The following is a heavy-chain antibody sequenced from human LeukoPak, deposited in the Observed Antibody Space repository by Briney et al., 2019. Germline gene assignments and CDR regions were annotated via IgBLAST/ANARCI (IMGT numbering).Heavy chain of an antibody. V-gene: IGHV1-69*04. CDR1: GYSFINYG. CDR2: LIPNINIG. Sequence: GASVKVSCKASGYSFINYGISWVRQAPGQGLEWMGRLIPNINIGTNAQKFQGRVTISADKSTITVYMELNSLRSEDSAVYYCARERGRGGDPHVFDIWGQGTMVTVSS. J-gene: IGHJ3*02. D-gene: IGHD2-21*02. CDR3: ARERGRGGDPHVFDI.